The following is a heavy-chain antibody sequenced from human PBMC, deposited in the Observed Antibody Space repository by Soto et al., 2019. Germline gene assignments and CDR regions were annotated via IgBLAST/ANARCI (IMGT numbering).Heavy chain of an antibody. CDR3: ARDESGSYFSHLGAYAY. CDR1: GYTFISYT. V-gene: IGHV1-18*01. D-gene: IGHD1-26*01. CDR2: ISPYNGNT. Sequence: ASVKVSCKASGYTFISYTITWVRQAPGQGLEWMGWISPYNGNTNYAQRLQGRVTMTTDTSTSTAYMELRSLRSDDTAVYYCARDESGSYFSHLGAYAYWGHGTLVTVSS. J-gene: IGHJ4*01.